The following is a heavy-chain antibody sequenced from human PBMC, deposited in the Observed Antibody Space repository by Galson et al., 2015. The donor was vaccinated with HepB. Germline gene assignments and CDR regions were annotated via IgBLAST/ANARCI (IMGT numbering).Heavy chain of an antibody. Sequence: SVKVSCKASGYTFTSYGISWVRQAPGQGLEWMGWISAYNGNTNYAQKLQGRVTMTTDTSTSTAYMELRSLRSDDTAVYYCARGPHGELYSYYYYYMDVWSKGTTVTVSS. CDR2: ISAYNGNT. D-gene: IGHD3-10*01. V-gene: IGHV1-18*01. J-gene: IGHJ6*03. CDR1: GYTFTSYG. CDR3: ARGPHGELYSYYYYYMDV.